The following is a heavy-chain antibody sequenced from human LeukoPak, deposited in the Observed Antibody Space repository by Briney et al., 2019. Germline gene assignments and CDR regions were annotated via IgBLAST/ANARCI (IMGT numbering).Heavy chain of an antibody. CDR3: ARVFSFGDYIWGSYRYYFDY. D-gene: IGHD3-16*02. V-gene: IGHV1-18*01. CDR1: GYTFTSFG. Sequence: ASVKVSCKASGYTFTSFGISWVRRAPGQGLEWMGWISTYNANTNYAQKLQGRVTMTTDTSTSTSYMELRSLRSDDTAVYFCARVFSFGDYIWGSYRYYFDYWGQGTLVTVSS. CDR2: ISTYNANT. J-gene: IGHJ4*02.